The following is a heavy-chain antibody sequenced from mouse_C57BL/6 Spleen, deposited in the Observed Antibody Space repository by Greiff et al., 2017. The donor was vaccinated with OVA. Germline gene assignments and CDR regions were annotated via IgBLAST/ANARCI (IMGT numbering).Heavy chain of an antibody. CDR1: GYAFSSSW. D-gene: IGHD1-1*01. J-gene: IGHJ2*01. Sequence: QVQLKESGPELVKPGASVKISCKASGYAFSSSWMNWVKQRPGKGLEWIGRIYPGDGDTNYNGKFKGKATLTADKSSSTAYMQLSSLTSEDSAVYFCARRGYYGSSPVYFDYWGQGTTLTVSS. V-gene: IGHV1-82*01. CDR3: ARRGYYGSSPVYFDY. CDR2: IYPGDGDT.